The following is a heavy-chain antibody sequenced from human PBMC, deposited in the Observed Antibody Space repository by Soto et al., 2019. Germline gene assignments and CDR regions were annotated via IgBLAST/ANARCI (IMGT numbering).Heavy chain of an antibody. CDR1: GGSFSGYY. V-gene: IGHV4-34*01. CDR2: NNHSGST. Sequence: SETLSLTCAVYGGSFSGYYWSWIRQPPGKGLEWIGENNHSGSTNYNPSLKSRVTISVDTSKNQFSLKLSSVTAADTAVYYCARGARVLLWFGELLRSFDYWGQGTLVTVSS. CDR3: ARGARVLLWFGELLRSFDY. D-gene: IGHD3-10*01. J-gene: IGHJ4*02.